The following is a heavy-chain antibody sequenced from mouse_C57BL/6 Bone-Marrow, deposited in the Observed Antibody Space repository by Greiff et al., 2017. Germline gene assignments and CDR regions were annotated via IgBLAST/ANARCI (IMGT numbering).Heavy chain of an antibody. Sequence: VQLQQSGPELVKPGASVKISCKASGYTFTDYYINWVKQRPGQGLEWIGWIFPGSGSTYYNEKFKGKATLTVDKSSSTAYMLLSSLTSEDSAVYFCARRGTVVATEWYFDVWGTGTTVTVSS. V-gene: IGHV1-75*01. CDR1: GYTFTDYY. CDR3: ARRGTVVATEWYFDV. J-gene: IGHJ1*03. CDR2: IFPGSGST. D-gene: IGHD1-1*01.